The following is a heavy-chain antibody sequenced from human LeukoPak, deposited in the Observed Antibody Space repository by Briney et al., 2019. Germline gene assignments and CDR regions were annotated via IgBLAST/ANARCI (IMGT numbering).Heavy chain of an antibody. D-gene: IGHD2-8*01. CDR1: GYTFTSYG. J-gene: IGHJ4*02. CDR2: ISAYNGNT. CDR3: ARVELEGKGYCTNGVCYGGVDY. V-gene: IGHV1-18*01. Sequence: GASVTVPCKASGYTFTSYGISWVRQAPGQGLEWMGWISAYNGNTNYAQKLQGRVTMTTDTSTSTAYMELRSLRSDDTAVYYCARVELEGKGYCTNGVCYGGVDYWGQGTLVTVSS.